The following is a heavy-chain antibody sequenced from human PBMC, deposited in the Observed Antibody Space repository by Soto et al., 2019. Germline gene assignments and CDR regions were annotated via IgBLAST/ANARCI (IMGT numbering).Heavy chain of an antibody. J-gene: IGHJ4*02. CDR2: ITDTGGDT. V-gene: IGHV3-23*01. CDR3: AKGYRSSRPYCFDY. Sequence: EVQLLESGGGFVQPGGSLSLSCAASGFTFRSYAMAWVRQAPGKGLEWVSAITDTGGDTYHADSVKGRFTISRDNSERTLYMDMNSLTAEDTAVYYCAKGYRSSRPYCFDYWGQGNLVTVSS. CDR1: GFTFRSYA. D-gene: IGHD2-2*01.